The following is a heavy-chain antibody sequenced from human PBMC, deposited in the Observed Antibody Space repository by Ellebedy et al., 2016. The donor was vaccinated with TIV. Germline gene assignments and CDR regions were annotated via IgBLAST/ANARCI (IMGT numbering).Heavy chain of an antibody. CDR3: ASVPIVGARDYYYYGMDV. CDR1: GGSINNYY. J-gene: IGHJ6*02. Sequence: SETLSLTXTISGGSINNYYWSWIRQPPGKGLEWIGYIYYSGSTNYNPSLKSRVTISVDTSKNQFSLKLSSVTAADTAVYYCASVPIVGARDYYYYGMDVWGQGTTVTVSS. D-gene: IGHD1-26*01. V-gene: IGHV4-59*12. CDR2: IYYSGST.